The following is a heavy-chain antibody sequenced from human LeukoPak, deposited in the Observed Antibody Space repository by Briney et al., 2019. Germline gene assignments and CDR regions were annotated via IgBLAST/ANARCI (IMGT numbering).Heavy chain of an antibody. Sequence: SDTLSLTCVVHSGSFSGYFWSWIRQPPGEGLEWIGEIHHSGSTNYNPSLKSRVNVSVDTSKNHFSLKLYSVTAADTAVYYCARGSHGSGSYSSWGQGTLVTVSS. CDR3: ARGSHGSGSYSS. V-gene: IGHV4-34*01. J-gene: IGHJ5*02. D-gene: IGHD3-10*01. CDR2: IHHSGST. CDR1: SGSFSGYF.